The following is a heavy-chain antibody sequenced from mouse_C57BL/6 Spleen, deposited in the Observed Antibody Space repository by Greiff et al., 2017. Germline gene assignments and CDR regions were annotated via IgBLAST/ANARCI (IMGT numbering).Heavy chain of an antibody. J-gene: IGHJ2*01. CDR3: ARSDYYGSSPYYFDY. V-gene: IGHV1-72*01. CDR1: GYTFTSYW. Sequence: QVQLQQPGAELVKPGASVKLSCKASGYTFTSYWMHWVKQRPGRGLEWIGRIDPNSGGTKYNEKFKSKDTLTVDKPSSTSYIQLSILSSEDSAVYYCARSDYYGSSPYYFDYWGQGTTLTVSS. D-gene: IGHD1-1*01. CDR2: IDPNSGGT.